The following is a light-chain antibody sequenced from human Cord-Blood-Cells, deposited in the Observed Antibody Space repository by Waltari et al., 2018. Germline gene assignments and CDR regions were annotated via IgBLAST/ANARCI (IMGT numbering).Light chain of an antibody. CDR3: AAWDDSLSGWV. Sequence: QSVLPQPPSASGTPAQRVTTSCSGSSSTLGSNYVYWYQQRPGTAPKLLLYRNNRRPSGVRDRFSGSKSGTSASRSISGLRCEDEADYYCAAWDDSLSGWVFGGGTKLTVL. CDR2: RNN. CDR1: SSTLGSNY. V-gene: IGLV1-47*01. J-gene: IGLJ3*02.